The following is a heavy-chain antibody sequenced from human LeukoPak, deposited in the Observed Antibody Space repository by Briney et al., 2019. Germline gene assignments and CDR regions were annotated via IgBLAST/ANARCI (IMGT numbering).Heavy chain of an antibody. CDR1: GGSISSYY. Sequence: SETLSLTCTVSGGSISSYYWSWIRQPPGKGLEWIGSIYHSGTTYSGSTYYNPSLKSRVTISLDTSKNQFSLKVGSMTAADTAVYYCARAGGYGLIDYWGQGTMVTVSS. CDR3: ARAGGYGLIDY. J-gene: IGHJ4*02. D-gene: IGHD5-18*01. CDR2: IYHSGTTYSGST. V-gene: IGHV4-59*12.